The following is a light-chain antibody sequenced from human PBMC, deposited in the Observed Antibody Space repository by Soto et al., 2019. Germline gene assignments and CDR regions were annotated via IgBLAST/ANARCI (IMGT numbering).Light chain of an antibody. CDR2: EVN. Sequence: QSALTQPASVSGTPGQSITIPCTGTNSDVGKYDFVSWYQHYPDKAPKFIIYEVNKQPSGVSHRFSGSKSGSTASLTTSGLQAEDEAHNYCCSYTSSENVVFGGWTKLTVL. J-gene: IGLJ3*02. CDR3: CSYTSSENVV. V-gene: IGLV2-23*02. CDR1: NSDVGKYDF.